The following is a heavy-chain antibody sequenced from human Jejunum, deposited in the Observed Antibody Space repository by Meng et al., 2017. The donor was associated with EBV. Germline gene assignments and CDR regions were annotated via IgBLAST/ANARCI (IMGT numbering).Heavy chain of an antibody. CDR2: IYNSESS. D-gene: IGHD3-16*01. CDR3: VSDQRGSYFAY. V-gene: IGHV4-61*08. J-gene: IGHJ4*02. Sequence: QARLQVSGPGLLQSAESLSLPCTGSGGSVSIGGYYWSPMRQRPGEGLEWIGCIYNSESSNYNSTLQCRVTKSAATSTTQFSLRLSWVTAADTAVYYCVSDQRGSYFAYWGQGTLVTVSS. CDR1: GGSVSIGGYY.